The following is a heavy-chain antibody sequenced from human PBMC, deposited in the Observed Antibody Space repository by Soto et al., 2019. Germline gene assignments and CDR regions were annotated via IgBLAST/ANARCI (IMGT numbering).Heavy chain of an antibody. J-gene: IGHJ4*02. CDR3: AGPDVDTAMVNRLYY. Sequence: SETLSLTCTVSGGSISSSSYYWGWIRQPPGKGLEWIGSIYYSGSTYYNPSLKSRVTISVDTSKNQFSLKLSSVTAADTAVYYCAGPDVDTAMVNRLYYWGQGTLVTVSS. D-gene: IGHD5-18*01. CDR1: GGSISSSSYY. V-gene: IGHV4-39*01. CDR2: IYYSGST.